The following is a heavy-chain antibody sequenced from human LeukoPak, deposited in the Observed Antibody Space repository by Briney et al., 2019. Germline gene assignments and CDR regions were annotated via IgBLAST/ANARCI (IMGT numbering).Heavy chain of an antibody. CDR1: GFTFSSYW. V-gene: IGHV3-30*02. J-gene: IGHJ4*02. D-gene: IGHD2-2*01. CDR3: AKDPGGYCSSTSCYGSYYFDY. Sequence: GGSLRLSCAASGFTFSSYWMSWVRQAPGKGLEWVAFIRYDGSNKYYADSVKGRFTISRDNSKNTLYLQMNSLRAEDTAVYYCAKDPGGYCSSTSCYGSYYFDYWGQGTLVTVSS. CDR2: IRYDGSNK.